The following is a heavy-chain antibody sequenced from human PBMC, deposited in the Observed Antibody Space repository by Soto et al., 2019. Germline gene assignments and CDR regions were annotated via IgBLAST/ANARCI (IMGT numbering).Heavy chain of an antibody. CDR2: ISSSGSTI. Sequence: GGSLRLSCAASGFTFSSYEMNWVRQAPGKGLEWVSYISSSGSTIYYADSVKGRFTISRDNAKNSLYLQMNSLRAEDTAVYYRARVDDFWSGYYIGFDYWGQGTLVTVSS. V-gene: IGHV3-48*03. J-gene: IGHJ4*02. CDR3: ARVDDFWSGYYIGFDY. CDR1: GFTFSSYE. D-gene: IGHD3-3*01.